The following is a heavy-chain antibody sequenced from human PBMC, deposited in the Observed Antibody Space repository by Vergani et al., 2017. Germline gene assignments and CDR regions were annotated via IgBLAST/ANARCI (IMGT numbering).Heavy chain of an antibody. D-gene: IGHD3-3*01. Sequence: EVQLVQSGAEVKKPGESLKISCKGSGYSFTSYWIGWVRQMPGKGLEWMGIIYPGDSDTRYSPSFQGQVTISDDTSISTAYLQWSSLKASDTAMYYCARVSIFGVVKVFAFDIWGQGTMVTVSS. V-gene: IGHV5-51*01. CDR1: GYSFTSYW. CDR3: ARVSIFGVVKVFAFDI. CDR2: IYPGDSDT. J-gene: IGHJ3*02.